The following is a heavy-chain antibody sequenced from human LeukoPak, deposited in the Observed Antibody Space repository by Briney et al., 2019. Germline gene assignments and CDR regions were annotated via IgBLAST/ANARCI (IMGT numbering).Heavy chain of an antibody. J-gene: IGHJ4*02. CDR1: GGSISSSSYY. CDR3: ARQGDYYDSSGYFDC. CDR2: IYYSGST. D-gene: IGHD3-22*01. V-gene: IGHV4-39*01. Sequence: SETLSLTCTVSGGSISSSSYYWGWIRQPPGKGLEWIGSIYYSGSTYYNPSLKSRVTISVDTSKNQFSLKLSSVTAADTAVYYCARQGDYYDSSGYFDCWGQGTLVTVSS.